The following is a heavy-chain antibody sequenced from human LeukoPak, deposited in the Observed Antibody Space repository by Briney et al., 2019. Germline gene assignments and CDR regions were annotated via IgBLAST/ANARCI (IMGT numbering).Heavy chain of an antibody. Sequence: PSETLSLTCTVSGGSISSYYWSWIRQPAGKGLEWIGRIYTSGSTNYNPSLKSRVTISVDTSKNQFSLKLSSVTAADTAVYYCAREDYGDVEGYWFDPWGQGTLVTVSS. D-gene: IGHD4-17*01. CDR3: AREDYGDVEGYWFDP. J-gene: IGHJ5*02. V-gene: IGHV4-4*07. CDR2: IYTSGST. CDR1: GGSISSYY.